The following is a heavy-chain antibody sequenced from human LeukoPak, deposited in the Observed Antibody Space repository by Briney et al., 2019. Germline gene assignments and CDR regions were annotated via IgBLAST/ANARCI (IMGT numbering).Heavy chain of an antibody. V-gene: IGHV1-2*02. CDR1: GYTFIGYF. J-gene: IGHJ6*02. CDR2: MDPNDGET. Sequence: GASVKVSCKASGYTFIGYFMHWVRQTPRQGLQWLGSMDPNDGETKYSQQFQERVTMTCDTSITTAYLELAGLTFDDSGVYYCATNGGLPSTTLDMWGPGAKVTVSS. D-gene: IGHD2-15*01. CDR3: ATNGGLPSTTLDM.